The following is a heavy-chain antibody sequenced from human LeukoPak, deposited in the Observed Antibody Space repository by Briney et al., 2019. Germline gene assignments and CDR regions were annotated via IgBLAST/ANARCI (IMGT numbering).Heavy chain of an antibody. CDR3: ARGRFWSNYFDY. CDR1: GFTFSSYW. Sequence: GSLRLSCAASGFTFSSYWMHWVRQAPGKGLVWVSRINSDGSSTSYADSVKGRFTISRDNAKNTLYLQMNSLRAEDTAVYYCARGRFWSNYFDYWGQGTLVTVSS. J-gene: IGHJ4*02. CDR2: INSDGSST. V-gene: IGHV3-74*01. D-gene: IGHD3-3*01.